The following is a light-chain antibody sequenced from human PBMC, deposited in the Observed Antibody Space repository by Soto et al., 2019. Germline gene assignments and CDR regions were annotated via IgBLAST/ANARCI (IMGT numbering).Light chain of an antibody. Sequence: QSALTQPASVSGSPGQSITISCTGTSSDVGGYNYVSWYQQHPGKAPKLMIYEVSNRPSGVSNRFSGSKSGNTASLTISGLQAEDEADYYCSSYTSSSLEVFGGGTKVTV. CDR1: SSDVGGYNY. J-gene: IGLJ2*01. CDR2: EVS. CDR3: SSYTSSSLEV. V-gene: IGLV2-14*01.